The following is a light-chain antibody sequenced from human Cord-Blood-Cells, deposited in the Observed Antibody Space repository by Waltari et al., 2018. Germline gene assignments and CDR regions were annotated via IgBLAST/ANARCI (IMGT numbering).Light chain of an antibody. CDR1: QSLLHSNGYNY. J-gene: IGKJ4*01. Sequence: DIVMTQSPLSLPVTPGEPASISRRSSQSLLHSNGYNYLDWYLQKPGQSPQLLIYLGSDRASGVPDRFSGSGAGTDFTLKISRVEAEDVGVYYCMQARQTLSLTFGGGTKVEIK. V-gene: IGKV2-28*01. CDR3: MQARQTLSLT. CDR2: LGS.